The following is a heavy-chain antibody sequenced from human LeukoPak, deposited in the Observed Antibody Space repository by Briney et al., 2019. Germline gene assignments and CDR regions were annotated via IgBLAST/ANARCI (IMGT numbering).Heavy chain of an antibody. Sequence: GGSLRLSCVDSGITFSRYWMSWVRQAPGKGLEWVTNIKQDGDEKYYVDSVKGRFTISRDNAKNSLYLQMNSLRVEDTAVYYCARDGRPLDYWGEGTLVTVSS. CDR1: GITFSRYW. CDR2: IKQDGDEK. J-gene: IGHJ4*02. CDR3: ARDGRPLDY. V-gene: IGHV3-7*03.